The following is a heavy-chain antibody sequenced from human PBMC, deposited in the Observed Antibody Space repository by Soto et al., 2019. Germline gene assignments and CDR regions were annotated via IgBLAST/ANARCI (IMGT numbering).Heavy chain of an antibody. V-gene: IGHV4-39*01. CDR3: ATQEVGGSYVYTFDP. CDR2: IYYSGNT. J-gene: IGHJ5*02. CDR1: GGSISSNNYY. D-gene: IGHD1-26*01. Sequence: SETLSLTCTVSGGSISSNNYYWGWIRQPPGKGLEWIGSIYYSGNTYYNPSLKSRVTISVDTSKNQFSLKLSSVTAADTAVYYCATQEVGGSYVYTFDPWGQGTLVT.